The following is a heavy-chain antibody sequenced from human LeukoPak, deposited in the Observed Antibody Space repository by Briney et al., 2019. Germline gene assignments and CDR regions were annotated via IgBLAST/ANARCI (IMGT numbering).Heavy chain of an antibody. CDR3: ARVRITGTTTAFDY. D-gene: IGHD1-7*01. Sequence: SETLSLTCTVSGGSISSYYWSWIRQPPGKGLEWIGYIYYSGSTNYNPSLKSRVTISVDTSKNQFSLKLSSVTAADTAAYYCARVRITGTTTAFDYWGQGTLVTVSS. J-gene: IGHJ4*02. V-gene: IGHV4-59*01. CDR1: GGSISSYY. CDR2: IYYSGST.